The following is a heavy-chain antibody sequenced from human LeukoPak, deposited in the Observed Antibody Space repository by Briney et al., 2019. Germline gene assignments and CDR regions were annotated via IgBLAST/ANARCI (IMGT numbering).Heavy chain of an antibody. CDR3: TRTTFLGSTYFQH. D-gene: IGHD1-1*01. J-gene: IGHJ1*01. V-gene: IGHV1-18*04. CDR1: GYAFNTYG. CDR2: ISVYNGNT. Sequence: GASVKVSCKASGYAFNTYGISWVRQAPGQGLEWVGWISVYNGNTHYAQKLQDRVTLTADTSTNTAYMEVRSLRPDDTAVYHCTRTTFLGSTYFQHWGQGTLVTVSS.